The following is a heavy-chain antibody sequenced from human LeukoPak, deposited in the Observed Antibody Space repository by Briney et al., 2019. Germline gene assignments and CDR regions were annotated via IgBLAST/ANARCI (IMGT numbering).Heavy chain of an antibody. J-gene: IGHJ4*02. CDR2: ISAYNGNT. CDR3: ARVLLPLEGEQTNDY. V-gene: IGHV1-18*04. CDR1: GYTFTGYY. Sequence: GASVKVSCKASGYTFTGYYMHWVRQAPGQGLEWMGWISAYNGNTNYAQKLQGRVTMTTDTSTSTAYMELRSLRSDDTAVYYCARVLLPLEGEQTNDYWGQGTLVTVSS. D-gene: IGHD3-16*01.